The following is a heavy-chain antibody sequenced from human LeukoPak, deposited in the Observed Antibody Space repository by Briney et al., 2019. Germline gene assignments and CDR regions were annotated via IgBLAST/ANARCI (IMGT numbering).Heavy chain of an antibody. V-gene: IGHV4-59*01. D-gene: IGHD1-26*01. CDR2: VHYTGRT. CDR3: ARHRGGATGLSGFDY. CDR1: GDSISDYY. Sequence: SETLSLTCTVSGDSISDYYWSWIRQPPGKGLEWIRYVHYTGRTDYNPSLKSRVTISIDTSKNQFSLRLSSVTAADTAVYYCARHRGGATGLSGFDYWGQGTLVTVSS. J-gene: IGHJ4*02.